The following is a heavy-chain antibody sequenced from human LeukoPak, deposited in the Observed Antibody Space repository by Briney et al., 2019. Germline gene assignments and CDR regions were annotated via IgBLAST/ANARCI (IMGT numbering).Heavy chain of an antibody. Sequence: SETLSLTCAVYGGSFSGCYWSWIRQPPGKGLEWIGEINHSGSTNYNPSLKSRVTISVDTSKNQFSLKLSSVTAADTAVYYCARAIWCSSTSCRNDYWGQGTLVTVSS. CDR1: GGSFSGCY. J-gene: IGHJ4*02. V-gene: IGHV4-34*01. D-gene: IGHD2-2*01. CDR2: INHSGST. CDR3: ARAIWCSSTSCRNDY.